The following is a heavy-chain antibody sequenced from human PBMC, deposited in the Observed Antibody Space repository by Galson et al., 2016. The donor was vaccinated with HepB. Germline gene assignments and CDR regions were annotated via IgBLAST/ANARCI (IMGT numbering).Heavy chain of an antibody. J-gene: IGHJ4*02. CDR1: GFSFSSHA. CDR2: FSSTGDYT. Sequence: SLRLSCAAAGFSFSSHAMSWVRQAPGKGLEYVSGFSSTGDYTHYADSVKGRFSISRDNFRNTVYLQMSSLRPEDTAVYYCVKGQSSFSSRTLDYWGQGTLVAVSS. CDR3: VKGQSSFSSRTLDY. V-gene: IGHV3-64D*06. D-gene: IGHD6-6*01.